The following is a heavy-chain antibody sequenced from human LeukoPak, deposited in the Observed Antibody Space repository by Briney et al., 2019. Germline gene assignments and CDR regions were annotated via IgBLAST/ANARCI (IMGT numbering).Heavy chain of an antibody. CDR2: IYRGGST. CDR1: GFNVGTNY. CDR3: ARGNYGSGNYYMGDAFDM. Sequence: GGSLRLSCAASGFNVGTNYMNWVRQAPGKGLEWVSAIYRGGSTYYADSVRGRFSISRDNPKNTLYLQMNSLRDENTAVYFCARGNYGSGNYYMGDAFDMWGQGTTVTVSS. V-gene: IGHV3-53*01. D-gene: IGHD3-10*01. J-gene: IGHJ3*02.